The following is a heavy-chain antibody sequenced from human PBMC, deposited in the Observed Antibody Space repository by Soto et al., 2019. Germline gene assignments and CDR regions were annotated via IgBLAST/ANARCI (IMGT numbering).Heavy chain of an antibody. J-gene: IGHJ3*02. Sequence: GESLKISCKDSGYSFTNYWIAWVRQMPGKGLEWMGIIYPGDSRTRYSPSFQGQVTISVDKSISTVYLQWSSLKASDTAMYYCARDLDYGGNSEASGIWGQGTMVTVSS. CDR3: ARDLDYGGNSEASGI. V-gene: IGHV5-51*01. D-gene: IGHD4-17*01. CDR1: GYSFTNYW. CDR2: IYPGDSRT.